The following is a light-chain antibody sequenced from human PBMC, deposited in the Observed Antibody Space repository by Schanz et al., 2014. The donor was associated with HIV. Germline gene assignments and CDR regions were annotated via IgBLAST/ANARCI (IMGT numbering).Light chain of an antibody. CDR1: SSDVGSYDY. J-gene: IGLJ1*01. CDR2: DVT. CDR3: SSYAGSNKGV. Sequence: QSALTQPASVSGSPGQSVTISCTGTSSDVGSYDYVSWYQQFPGKAPKVMIYDVTKRPSGVPDRFSGSKSDNTASLTISGLQAEDEADYYCSSYAGSNKGVFGTGTKLTVL. V-gene: IGLV2-8*01.